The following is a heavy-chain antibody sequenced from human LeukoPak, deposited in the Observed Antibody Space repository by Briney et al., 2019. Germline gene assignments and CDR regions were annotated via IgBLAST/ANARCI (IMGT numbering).Heavy chain of an antibody. CDR3: AKVGDYGDYALDY. Sequence: GGSLRLSCAASGFTFSSYGMHWVRQAPGKGLEWVAVISYDGKYKYYADSVKGRFTISRDNSKNTLYLQMNSLRAEDTAVYYCAKVGDYGDYALDYWGQGTLVTVS. V-gene: IGHV3-30*18. D-gene: IGHD4-17*01. J-gene: IGHJ4*02. CDR2: ISYDGKYK. CDR1: GFTFSSYG.